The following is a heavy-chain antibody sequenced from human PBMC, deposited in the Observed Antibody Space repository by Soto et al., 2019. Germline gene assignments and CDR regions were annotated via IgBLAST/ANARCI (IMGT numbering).Heavy chain of an antibody. J-gene: IGHJ6*02. V-gene: IGHV1-18*01. CDR1: GYTFTSYG. CDR3: ARDVRGHYYYYGMDV. D-gene: IGHD5-12*01. CDR2: ISAYNGNT. Sequence: QVQLVQSGAEVKKPGASVKVSCKASGYTFTSYGISWVRQAPGQGLEWMGWISAYNGNTNYAQRLQGRVTMTTDTSTSTLYMELRRLRSEDTAVYYCARDVRGHYYYYGMDVWGQGTTVTVSS.